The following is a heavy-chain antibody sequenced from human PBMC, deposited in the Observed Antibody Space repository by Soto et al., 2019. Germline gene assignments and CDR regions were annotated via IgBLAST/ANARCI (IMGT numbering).Heavy chain of an antibody. CDR2: ISAYNGNT. CDR3: ARDKSSGWYVGYYYYYGMDV. CDR1: GYTFTSYG. Sequence: ASVKVSCKASGYTFTSYGISWVRQAPGQVLEWMGWISAYNGNTNYAQKLQGRVTMTTDTSTSTAYMELRSLRSDDTAVYYCARDKSSGWYVGYYYYYGMDVWGQGTTVTVSS. D-gene: IGHD6-19*01. J-gene: IGHJ6*02. V-gene: IGHV1-18*04.